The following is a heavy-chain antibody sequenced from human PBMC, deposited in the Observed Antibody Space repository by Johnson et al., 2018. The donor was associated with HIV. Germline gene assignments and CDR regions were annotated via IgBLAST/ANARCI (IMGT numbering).Heavy chain of an antibody. V-gene: IGHV3-30*04. J-gene: IGHJ3*02. Sequence: QVQLVESGGGVVQPGRSLRLSCAASGFTFSSYAMHWVRQAPGKGLEWVAVISYDGSNKYYADSVKGRFTISRDKSKNTLYLQMNSLRAEDTAVYYCARDQGGNHNAFDIWGQGTMVTVSS. CDR3: ARDQGGNHNAFDI. CDR1: GFTFSSYA. CDR2: ISYDGSNK. D-gene: IGHD1-14*01.